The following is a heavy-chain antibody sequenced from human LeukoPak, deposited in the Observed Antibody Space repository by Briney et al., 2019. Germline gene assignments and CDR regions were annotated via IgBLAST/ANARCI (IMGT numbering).Heavy chain of an antibody. CDR2: ISGSGGST. J-gene: IGHJ5*02. CDR3: AKGPAMVRGTFDP. V-gene: IGHV3-23*01. D-gene: IGHD3-10*01. CDR1: GFTFSSYS. Sequence: GGSLRLSCAASGFTFSSYSMSWVRQAPGKGLEWVSAISGSGGSTYYADSVKGRFTISRDNSKNTLYLQMNSLRTEETAVYYCAKGPAMVRGTFDPWGQGTLVTVSS.